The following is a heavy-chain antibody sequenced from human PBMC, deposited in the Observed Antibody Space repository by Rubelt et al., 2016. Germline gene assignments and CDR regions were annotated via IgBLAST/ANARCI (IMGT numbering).Heavy chain of an antibody. V-gene: IGHV1-18*01. D-gene: IGHD6-19*01. J-gene: IGHJ4*02. CDR3: ARGVAIAVEYYFDY. CDR1: GYTFTAYG. Sequence: QVQLVQSGAEVKKPGASVKVSCKASGYTFTAYGISWVRQAPGQGLEWMGWISVYNGDTNYAQKLQGRVTMTTDTSTSTAYMELRSLRSDDTAMYYCARGVAIAVEYYFDYWGQGTLVTVSS. CDR2: ISVYNGDT.